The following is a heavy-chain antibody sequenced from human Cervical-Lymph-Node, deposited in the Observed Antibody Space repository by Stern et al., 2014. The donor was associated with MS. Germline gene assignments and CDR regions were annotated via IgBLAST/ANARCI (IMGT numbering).Heavy chain of an antibody. CDR1: GFTFSGPA. CDR2: IRSKANSYAT. CDR3: ARHPEHLFIHMDV. Sequence: VQLVESGGGLVQPGGSLKLSCAASGFTFSGPAMYWVRQASGKGLEWVGRIRSKANSYATAYAASVKGRFTISRDDSENTAYLQMNSLKTEDTAVYYCARHPEHLFIHMDVWGQGTTVTVSS. D-gene: IGHD3-10*02. J-gene: IGHJ6*02. V-gene: IGHV3-73*01.